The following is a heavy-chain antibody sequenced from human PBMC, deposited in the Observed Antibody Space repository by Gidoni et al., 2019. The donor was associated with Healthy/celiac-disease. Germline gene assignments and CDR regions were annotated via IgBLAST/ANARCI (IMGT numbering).Heavy chain of an antibody. CDR3: ARKAGYYDSSGWFGPYYFDY. J-gene: IGHJ4*02. CDR1: GGTFSSYA. D-gene: IGHD3-22*01. CDR2: IIPIFGTA. Sequence: QVQLVQSGAEVKKPGSSVKVSCQASGGTFSSYAISWVRQAPGQGLEWLGGIIPIFGTANYAQKFQGRVTFTADESTSTADMELSSLRSEDTAVYYCARKAGYYDSSGWFGPYYFDYWGQGTLVTVSS. V-gene: IGHV1-69*01.